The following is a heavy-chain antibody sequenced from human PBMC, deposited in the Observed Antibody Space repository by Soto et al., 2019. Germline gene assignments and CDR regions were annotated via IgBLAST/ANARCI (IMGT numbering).Heavy chain of an antibody. V-gene: IGHV4-4*02. CDR3: ARAPWSYYDSSGYLVPRTWDY. J-gene: IGHJ4*02. CDR2: IYHSGST. Sequence: PSETLSLTCAVSGGSISSSNWWSWVRQPPGKGLEWIGEIYHSGSTNYNPSLKSRVTISVDKSKNQFSLKLSSVTAADTAVYYCARAPWSYYDSSGYLVPRTWDYWGQGTLVTVSS. CDR1: GGSISSSNW. D-gene: IGHD3-22*01.